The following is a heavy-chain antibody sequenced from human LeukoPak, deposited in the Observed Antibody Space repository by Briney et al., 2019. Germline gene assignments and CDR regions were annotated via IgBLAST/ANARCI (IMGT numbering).Heavy chain of an antibody. Sequence: GGSLRLSCAASGFTFSSYGMHWVRQAPGKGLEWVAFIRYDGSNKYYADSVKGRFTISRDNSKNTLYLQMNSLRAEDTAVYCCAKDLTSSSWPYYFDYWGQGTLVTVSS. CDR1: GFTFSSYG. V-gene: IGHV3-30*02. J-gene: IGHJ4*02. D-gene: IGHD6-13*01. CDR2: IRYDGSNK. CDR3: AKDLTSSSWPYYFDY.